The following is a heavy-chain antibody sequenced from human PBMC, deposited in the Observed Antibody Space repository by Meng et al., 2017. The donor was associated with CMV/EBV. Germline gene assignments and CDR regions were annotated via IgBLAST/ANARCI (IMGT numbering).Heavy chain of an antibody. CDR3: RLGHYSQD. CDR2: IKNDGSER. J-gene: IGHJ4*02. D-gene: IGHD4-17*01. CDR1: GLPISNYW. Sequence: LGEAGVGVVQPGGSLRLSCAASGLPISNYWMSWVRQAPGKGLEWVANIKNDGSERYYVDSVKGRFSISRDNADNSLYLQMNNLRAEDTAVYYCRLGHYSQDWGQGTLVTVSS. V-gene: IGHV3-7*02.